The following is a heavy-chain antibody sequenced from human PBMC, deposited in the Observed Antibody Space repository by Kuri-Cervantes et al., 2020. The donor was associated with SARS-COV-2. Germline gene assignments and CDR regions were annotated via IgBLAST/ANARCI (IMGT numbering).Heavy chain of an antibody. V-gene: IGHV4-39*01. Sequence: GSLRLSCTVSGGSISSSSYYWGWNRQPPGKGLECIGSIYYSGSTYHNPSLKSRFTISVDTSKNQFSLKLSSVTAADTAVYYCARSEWELPKFDYWGQGTLVTVSS. CDR3: ARSEWELPKFDY. CDR2: IYYSGST. CDR1: GGSISSSSYY. D-gene: IGHD1-26*01. J-gene: IGHJ4*02.